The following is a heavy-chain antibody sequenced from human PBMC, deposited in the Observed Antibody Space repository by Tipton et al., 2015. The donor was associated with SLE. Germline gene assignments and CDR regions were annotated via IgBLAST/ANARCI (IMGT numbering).Heavy chain of an antibody. CDR1: GGSISSSSYY. V-gene: IGHV4-39*07. D-gene: IGHD2-2*01. CDR3: ARDSRLPWYFDL. J-gene: IGHJ2*01. CDR2: IYYSGST. Sequence: TLSLTCTVSGGSISSSSYYWGWIRQPPGKGLEWIGSIYYSGSTYYNPSLKSRVTISVDTSKNQFSLKLSSVTAADTAVYYCARDSRLPWYFDLWGRGTLVTVSS.